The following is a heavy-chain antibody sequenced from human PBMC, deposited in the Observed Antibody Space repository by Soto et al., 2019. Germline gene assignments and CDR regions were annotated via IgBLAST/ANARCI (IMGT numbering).Heavy chain of an antibody. J-gene: IGHJ6*02. CDR3: ARDLSPPTTALYYYGMDV. V-gene: IGHV3-48*03. D-gene: IGHD3-16*02. CDR2: IGNRGRTI. Sequence: PVGSLRLSCAASGFTFSNYEMNWVRQAPGKGLEWVSYIGNRGRTIYYADSVKGRFTISRDNAKNSLYLQMNSLRAEDTAVYYCARDLSPPTTALYYYGMDVWGQGTTVTVSS. CDR1: GFTFSNYE.